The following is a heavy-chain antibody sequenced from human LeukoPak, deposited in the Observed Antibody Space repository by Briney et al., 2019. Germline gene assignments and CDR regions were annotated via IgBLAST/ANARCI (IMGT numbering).Heavy chain of an antibody. CDR1: GFTFSSYS. Sequence: PGGSLRLSCAASGFTFSSYSMNWVRQAPGKGLEWVSSITSSSSYIYYADSVKGRFTISRDNAKNSLYLQMNSLRADDTAVYYCARGPDYYETTGYYSPYWGQGTLVTVSS. CDR2: ITSSSSYI. D-gene: IGHD3-22*01. V-gene: IGHV3-21*01. J-gene: IGHJ4*02. CDR3: ARGPDYYETTGYYSPY.